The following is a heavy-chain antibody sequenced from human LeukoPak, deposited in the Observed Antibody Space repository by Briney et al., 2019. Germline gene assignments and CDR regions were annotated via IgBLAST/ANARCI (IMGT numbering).Heavy chain of an antibody. CDR3: ARAEPAAGTGDYFDY. Sequence: SETLSLTCAVYGGSFSGYYWSWIRQPPGKGLEWIGEINHSGSTNYNPSLKSRVTISVDTSKNQFSLKLGSVTAADTAVYYCARAEPAAGTGDYFDYWGQGTLVTVSS. CDR1: GGSFSGYY. CDR2: INHSGST. D-gene: IGHD6-13*01. J-gene: IGHJ4*02. V-gene: IGHV4-34*01.